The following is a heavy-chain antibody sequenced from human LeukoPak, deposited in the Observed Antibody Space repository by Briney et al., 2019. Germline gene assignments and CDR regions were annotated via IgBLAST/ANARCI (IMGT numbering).Heavy chain of an antibody. J-gene: IGHJ5*02. V-gene: IGHV3-30*04. CDR2: ISFDGSNK. CDR1: GFTFSSYT. D-gene: IGHD6-25*01. CDR3: ARSGSETQNWFDP. Sequence: GGSLRLSCAATGFTFSSYTMHWVRQAPGKGLEWEAVISFDGSNKYFADSVKGRFTISRDYSKNTLYLQMNSLRAEDTAVYYCARSGSETQNWFDPWGQGTLVTVSS.